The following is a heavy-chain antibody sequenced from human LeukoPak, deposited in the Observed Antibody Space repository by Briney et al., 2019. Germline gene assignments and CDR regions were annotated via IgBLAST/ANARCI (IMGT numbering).Heavy chain of an antibody. J-gene: IGHJ4*02. D-gene: IGHD5-12*01. CDR1: GFTFTTYT. V-gene: IGHV3-21*01. Sequence: GGSLRLSCAASGFTFTTYTMNWVRQAPGKGLEWVSSITASSTAIYSADSVKGRFTISRDNAKNFLYLQMNSLRAEDTAVYYCARGPSGYHNTGGQGTLVTVSS. CDR2: ITASSTAI. CDR3: ARGPSGYHNT.